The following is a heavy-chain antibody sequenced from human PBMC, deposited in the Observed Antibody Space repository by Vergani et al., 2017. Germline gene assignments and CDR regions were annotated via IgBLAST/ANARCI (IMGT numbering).Heavy chain of an antibody. J-gene: IGHJ4*02. D-gene: IGHD3-10*01. CDR2: ISAYQGNT. CDR3: ARVIFSDYYGSGKMGY. Sequence: QVQLVQSGAEVKKPGASVKVSCKASGYTFTSYGISWVRQAPGQGLEWMGWISAYQGNTNYAQKLQGRVTMTTDTSKSTAYMELRSLRSDDTAVYYCARVIFSDYYGSGKMGYWGQGTLVTVSS. V-gene: IGHV1-18*01. CDR1: GYTFTSYG.